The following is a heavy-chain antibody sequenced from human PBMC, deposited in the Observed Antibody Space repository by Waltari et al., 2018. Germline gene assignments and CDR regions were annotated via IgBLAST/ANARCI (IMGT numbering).Heavy chain of an antibody. CDR3: ASYYYDSSGYAGY. V-gene: IGHV4-39*07. CDR2: IYYSGST. D-gene: IGHD3-22*01. CDR1: GGSISSSSYY. J-gene: IGHJ4*02. Sequence: QLQLQESGPGLVKPSETLSLTCTVSGGSISSSSYYWGWIRQPPGKGLEWIGSIYYSGSTYYNPSLKSRVTISVDTSKNQFSLKLSSVTAADTAVYYCASYYYDSSGYAGYWGQGTLVTVSS.